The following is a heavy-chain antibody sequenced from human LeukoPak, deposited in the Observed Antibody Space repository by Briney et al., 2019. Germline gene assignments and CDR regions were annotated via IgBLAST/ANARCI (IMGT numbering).Heavy chain of an antibody. CDR1: GFTVSTNY. Sequence: GGSLRLSCAASGFTVSTNYMSWVRQAPGKGLEWVSGVSSSGDYTYYADSVKGRFTISRDNSKNTLYLQLYSLRVEDTAVYYCAKEIYAYGSRGFDYWGQGTLVTVSS. J-gene: IGHJ4*02. CDR3: AKEIYAYGSRGFDY. CDR2: VSSSGDYT. D-gene: IGHD3-10*01. V-gene: IGHV3-23*01.